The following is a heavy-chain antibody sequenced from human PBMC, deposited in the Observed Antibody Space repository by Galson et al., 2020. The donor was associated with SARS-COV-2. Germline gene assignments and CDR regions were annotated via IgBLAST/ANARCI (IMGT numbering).Heavy chain of an antibody. V-gene: IGHV4-39*02. CDR1: GGTISSSSYY. D-gene: IGHD3-9*01. J-gene: IGHJ6*03. Sequence: SATLSLTCTVSGGTISSSSYYWGWIRQPPGKGLEWIGSIYYSGSNYYNTSLKSRVTISVDTSKNQFYLKLSSVTAADTAVYYCAREYVLRYFDWCYYYYMDVWGKGTTVTVSS. CDR2: IYYSGSN. CDR3: AREYVLRYFDWCYYYYMDV.